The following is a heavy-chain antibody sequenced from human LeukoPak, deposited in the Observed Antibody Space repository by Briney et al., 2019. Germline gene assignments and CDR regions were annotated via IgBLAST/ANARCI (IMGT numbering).Heavy chain of an antibody. Sequence: GGSLRLSCAASGFTFSSYAMSWVRQAPGKGLEWVSAISGSGGSTYYADSVKGRFTISRDNSKNSLYLQMNSLRTENTALYYCAKDSEGDSYRFSGFGYWGQGTLVTVSS. CDR1: GFTFSSYA. V-gene: IGHV3-23*01. J-gene: IGHJ4*02. CDR3: AKDSEGDSYRFSGFGY. D-gene: IGHD5-18*01. CDR2: ISGSGGST.